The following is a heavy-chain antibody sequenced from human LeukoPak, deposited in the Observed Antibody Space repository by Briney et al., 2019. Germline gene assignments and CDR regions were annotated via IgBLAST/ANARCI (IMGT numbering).Heavy chain of an antibody. CDR1: GYTFTGYY. V-gene: IGHV1-2*02. CDR2: INPNSGGT. J-gene: IGHJ5*02. D-gene: IGHD3-22*01. CDR3: ARDYYDSSGYSRFDP. Sequence: GASVKVSCKASGYTFTGYYMHWVRQAPGQGLEWMGWINPNSGGTDYAQKFQGRVTMTRDTSICTAYMEVSRLRSDDTAVYYCARDYYDSSGYSRFDPWGQGTLVTVSS.